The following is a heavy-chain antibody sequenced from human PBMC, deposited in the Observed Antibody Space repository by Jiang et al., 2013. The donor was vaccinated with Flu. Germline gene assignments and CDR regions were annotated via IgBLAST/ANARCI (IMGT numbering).Heavy chain of an antibody. J-gene: IGHJ6*02. CDR3: ASSYGSGTWFYYGMDV. Sequence: SGAEVKKPGASVKVSCKASGYTFNSYYMHWVRQAPGQGLEWMGIINPSGGSTSYAQKFQGRFTMTRDTSTSTVYMELSSLRSEDTAVYYCASSYGSGTWFYYGMDVWGQGTTVTVSS. CDR2: INPSGGST. D-gene: IGHD3-10*01. V-gene: IGHV1-46*02. CDR1: GYTFNSYY.